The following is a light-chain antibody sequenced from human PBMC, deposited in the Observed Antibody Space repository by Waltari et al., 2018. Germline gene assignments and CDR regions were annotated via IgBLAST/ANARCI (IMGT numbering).Light chain of an antibody. Sequence: QSALTQPASVSGSPGQSITISGTGNSSAAGGYKYVSWYQQPPGKAPKLLIYDVNRRPSGVSNRFSGSKSGNTASLTISGLQAEDEADYYCSSYTSSSTWVFGGGTKVTVL. V-gene: IGLV2-14*01. CDR2: DVN. J-gene: IGLJ3*02. CDR1: SSAAGGYKY. CDR3: SSYTSSSTWV.